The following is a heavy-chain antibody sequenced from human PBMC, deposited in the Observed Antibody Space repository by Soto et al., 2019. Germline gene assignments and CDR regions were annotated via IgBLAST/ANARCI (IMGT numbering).Heavy chain of an antibody. CDR2: ISAYNGNT. J-gene: IGHJ3*02. CDR1: GYTFTSYG. CDR3: ARDSPMPLLPDAFDI. Sequence: QVQLVQSGAEVKKPGASVKVSCKASGYTFTSYGISWVRQAPGQGLEWMGWISAYNGNTNYAQKLQGRVTMTTDTSTSTDYMELRSLRSDDTAVYYCARDSPMPLLPDAFDIWGQGTMVTVSS. D-gene: IGHD2-2*01. V-gene: IGHV1-18*04.